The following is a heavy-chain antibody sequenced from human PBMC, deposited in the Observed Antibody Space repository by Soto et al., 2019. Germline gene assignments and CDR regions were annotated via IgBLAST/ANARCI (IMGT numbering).Heavy chain of an antibody. V-gene: IGHV1-18*01. CDR2: INTYNVNI. CDR3: ARERGAYKSFDY. D-gene: IGHD1-1*01. J-gene: IGHJ4*02. Sequence: QVQLVQSGAEVKKPGASVKVSCKVSGYMFASYGISWARQAPGQGLEWMGWINTYNVNINYAQKVQGRVTMTTDTSTRTAYMELRGLGSDATALYYCARERGAYKSFDYWGQGTLVTVSS. CDR1: GYMFASYG.